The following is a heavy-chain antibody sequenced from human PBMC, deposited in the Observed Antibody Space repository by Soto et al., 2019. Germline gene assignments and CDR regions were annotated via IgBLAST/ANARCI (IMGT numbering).Heavy chain of an antibody. CDR1: GFSFSSYG. Sequence: QVQLVESGGGVVQPGRSLRLSCAASGFSFSSYGLHWVRQAPGKGLEWVAAISYDGSNEYYADSVKGRFTISRDNSKNTLYQQMNSLRAEDTAVYYCAKATYSGSYFSDYWGQGTLVTVSS. CDR2: ISYDGSNE. V-gene: IGHV3-30*18. CDR3: AKATYSGSYFSDY. J-gene: IGHJ4*02. D-gene: IGHD1-26*01.